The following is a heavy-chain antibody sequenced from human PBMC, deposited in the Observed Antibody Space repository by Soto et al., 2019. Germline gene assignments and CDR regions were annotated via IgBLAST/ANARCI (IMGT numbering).Heavy chain of an antibody. CDR1: GFPFGENA. CDR2: ISDSGATT. V-gene: IGHV3-23*01. CDR3: AKEDTSSGSLDY. Sequence: GGSLRLSCAASGFPFGENAMSWVRQAPGKGLEWVSGISDSGATTYYADSVRGRFTISRDNSKNTLYLQMKSLRAEDSASYYCAKEDTSSGSLDYWGQGTLVTVSS. D-gene: IGHD6-19*01. J-gene: IGHJ4*02.